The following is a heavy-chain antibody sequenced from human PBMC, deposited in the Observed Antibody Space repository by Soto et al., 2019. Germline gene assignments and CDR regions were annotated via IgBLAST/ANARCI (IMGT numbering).Heavy chain of an antibody. Sequence: PGGSLRLSCAASGFTFSSYGMHWVRQATGKGLEWVSAIGTAGDTYYPGSVKGRFTISRENAENSLYLQMNSLRAGDTAVYYCARVLRGFSGFEDYFDYWGQGA. D-gene: IGHD5-12*01. CDR3: ARVLRGFSGFEDYFDY. J-gene: IGHJ4*02. CDR2: IGTAGDT. CDR1: GFTFSSYG. V-gene: IGHV3-13*01.